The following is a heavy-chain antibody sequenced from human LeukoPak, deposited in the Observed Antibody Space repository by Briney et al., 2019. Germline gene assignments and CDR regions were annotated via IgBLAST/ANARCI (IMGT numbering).Heavy chain of an antibody. CDR1: GLTFSSYG. V-gene: IGHV3-30*02. CDR2: IRYDGSNK. CDR3: ANLPAAINNDY. D-gene: IGHD2-2*01. Sequence: PGGSLRLSCAASGLTFSSYGMHWVRQAPGKGLEWVAFIRYDGSNKYYADSVKGRFTISRDNSKNTLYLQMNSLRAEDTAVYYCANLPAAINNDYWGQGTLVTVSS. J-gene: IGHJ4*02.